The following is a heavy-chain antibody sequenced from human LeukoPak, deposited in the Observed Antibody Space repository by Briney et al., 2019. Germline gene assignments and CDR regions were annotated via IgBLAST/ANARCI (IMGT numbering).Heavy chain of an antibody. V-gene: IGHV4-39*01. J-gene: IGHJ5*02. D-gene: IGHD6-6*01. CDR3: ERHRGSSSEFDP. CDR2: IYYDGRT. Sequence: PSETLSLTCTVSGGSISTNNYYWGWIRQPPGKGLEWIGHIYYDGRTYYNPSLKSRVTMSVDTSKNQFSLKLSSVTAADTAVYYCERHRGSSSEFDPWDLGTLVTISS. CDR1: GGSISTNNYY.